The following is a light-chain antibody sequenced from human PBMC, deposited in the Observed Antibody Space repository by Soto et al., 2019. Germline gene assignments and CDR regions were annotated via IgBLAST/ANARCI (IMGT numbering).Light chain of an antibody. V-gene: IGLV2-23*01. CDR1: NSDVGSYNL. J-gene: IGLJ1*01. Sequence: QSALTQPASVSGSPGQSITISCTGTNSDVGSYNLVSWYQQHPGKAPKLMIYEGTKRPSGVSNRFSGSKSGDMASLTISGLQAEDEADYYCCSYAGSSTYVFGTGTKVTVL. CDR2: EGT. CDR3: CSYAGSSTYV.